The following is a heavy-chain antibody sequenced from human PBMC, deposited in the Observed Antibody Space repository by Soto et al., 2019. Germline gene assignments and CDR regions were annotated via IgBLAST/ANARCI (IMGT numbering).Heavy chain of an antibody. J-gene: IGHJ4*02. Sequence: QVQLVQSGAEEKKPGASVKVSCKASGYTFTSYAMHWVRQAPGQSLEWMGWINAGNGNTKYSQKFQGRVTITRDTSASKAYMELSSLRSEDTAVYYCARGTVVTHFDYLGQGTLVTVYS. CDR2: INAGNGNT. V-gene: IGHV1-3*05. CDR1: GYTFTSYA. CDR3: ARGTVVTHFDY. D-gene: IGHD2-15*01.